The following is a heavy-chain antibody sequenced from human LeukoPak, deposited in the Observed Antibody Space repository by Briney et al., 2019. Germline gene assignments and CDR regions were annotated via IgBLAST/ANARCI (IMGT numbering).Heavy chain of an antibody. J-gene: IGHJ3*02. CDR3: ASIHQLRGTDVFDI. Sequence: PSETLSLTCTVSGGSVSSDYWSWIRQPPGKGLEWIGYIYYSGSTNYNASLKSRVSISVDTSKNQLSLKVSSVTAADTAVYYCASIHQLRGTDVFDIWGQGTMVTVSS. CDR2: IYYSGST. CDR1: GGSVSSDY. V-gene: IGHV4-59*02. D-gene: IGHD1-1*01.